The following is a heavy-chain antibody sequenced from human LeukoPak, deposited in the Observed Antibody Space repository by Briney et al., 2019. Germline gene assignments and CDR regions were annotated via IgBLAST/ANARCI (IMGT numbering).Heavy chain of an antibody. CDR2: ISSSGSTI. Sequence: GGFLRLSCAASGFTFSSYEMNWVRQAPGKGLEWVSYISSSGSTIYYADSVKGRFTISRDNAKNSLYLQMNSLRAEDTAVYYCARKYYYGSGRSWGQGTLVTVSS. D-gene: IGHD3-10*01. CDR3: ARKYYYGSGRS. CDR1: GFTFSSYE. V-gene: IGHV3-48*03. J-gene: IGHJ5*02.